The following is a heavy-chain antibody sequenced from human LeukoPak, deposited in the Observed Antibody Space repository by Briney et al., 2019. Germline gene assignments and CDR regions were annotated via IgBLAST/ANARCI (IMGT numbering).Heavy chain of an antibody. CDR2: MNWNGGST. CDR1: GFTFDDYG. D-gene: IGHD3-3*01. J-gene: IGHJ4*02. Sequence: GGSLRLSCAASGFTFDDYGMRWVRQAPGRGLEWVSGMNWNGGSTVYADSVKGRFTISRDNAKNSLYLQMNSLRAEDTALYYCARALDSTPYYDFWSGYYKIDYFDYWGQGTLVTVSS. CDR3: ARALDSTPYYDFWSGYYKIDYFDY. V-gene: IGHV3-20*04.